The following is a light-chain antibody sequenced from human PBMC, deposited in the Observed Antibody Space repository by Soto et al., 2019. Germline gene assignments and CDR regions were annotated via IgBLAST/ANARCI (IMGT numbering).Light chain of an antibody. Sequence: QSVLTQPAPVSGSPGQSITISCTGTSSDVGGYNYVSWYQQYPGKAPKLIIYEVSNRPSGVSNRFSGSKSGNTASLTISGLQAEDEADYNCLSYTSRSTLVFGTGTKLTVL. CDR3: LSYTSRSTLV. CDR2: EVS. V-gene: IGLV2-14*01. CDR1: SSDVGGYNY. J-gene: IGLJ1*01.